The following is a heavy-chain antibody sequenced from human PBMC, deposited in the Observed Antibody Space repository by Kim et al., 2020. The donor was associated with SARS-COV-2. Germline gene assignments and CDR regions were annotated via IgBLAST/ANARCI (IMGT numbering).Heavy chain of an antibody. V-gene: IGHV4-30-4*01. J-gene: IGHJ4*02. CDR2: IYYSGNT. D-gene: IGHD2-2*01. CDR3: VRVLVPAAMWGRGDD. CDR1: NASISSGDYY. Sequence: SETLSLTCTVSNASISSGDYYWTWIRQPPGKGLEWIGHIYYSGNTYYNASLKSRLSISVDTSKNQFSLELSSMTAADTALYYCVRVLVPAAMWGRGDDWGQGTLVTVSS.